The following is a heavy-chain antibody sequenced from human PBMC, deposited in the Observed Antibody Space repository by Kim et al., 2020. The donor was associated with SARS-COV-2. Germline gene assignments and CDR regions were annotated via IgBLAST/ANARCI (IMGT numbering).Heavy chain of an antibody. Sequence: SVKVSCKASGGTFSSYAISWVRQAPGQGLEWMGGIIPIFGTANYAQKFQGRVTITADESTSTAYMELSSLRSEDTAVYYCARLGGGYCSGGSCYVDYWGQGTLVTVSS. J-gene: IGHJ4*02. CDR1: GGTFSSYA. D-gene: IGHD2-15*01. CDR3: ARLGGGYCSGGSCYVDY. V-gene: IGHV1-69*13. CDR2: IIPIFGTA.